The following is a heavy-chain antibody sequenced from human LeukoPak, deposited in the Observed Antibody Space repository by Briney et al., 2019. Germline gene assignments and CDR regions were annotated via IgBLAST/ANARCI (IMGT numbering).Heavy chain of an antibody. D-gene: IGHD1-26*01. J-gene: IGHJ4*02. CDR2: ISSSSSTI. CDR1: GFTFSSYS. V-gene: IGHV3-48*01. Sequence: GGSLRLSCAASGFTFSSYSMNWVRQAPGKGLEWVSYISSSSSTIYYADSVKGRFTISRDNAKNSLYLQMNSLRAEDTAVYYCARDRAIVGARARPSVDYWGQGTLVTVSS. CDR3: ARDRAIVGARARPSVDY.